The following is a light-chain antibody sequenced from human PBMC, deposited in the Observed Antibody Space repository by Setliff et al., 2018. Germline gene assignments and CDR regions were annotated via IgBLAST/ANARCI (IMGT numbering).Light chain of an antibody. CDR3: SSYAGSNNPYV. V-gene: IGLV2-8*01. Sequence: SVLTQPPSASGSPGQSVTISCTGTSSDVGGYNYVSWYQQRPGKAPKLMIYEVSKRPSGVPDRFSGSKSGNTASLTVSGLQDEDEADYYCSSYAGSNNPYVFGTGTKVTVL. J-gene: IGLJ1*01. CDR2: EVS. CDR1: SSDVGGYNY.